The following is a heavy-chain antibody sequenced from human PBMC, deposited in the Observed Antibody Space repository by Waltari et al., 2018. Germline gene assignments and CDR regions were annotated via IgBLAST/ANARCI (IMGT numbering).Heavy chain of an antibody. D-gene: IGHD3-22*01. CDR1: GYSLTSYW. CDR3: ARPLTYYYDSSGYYYYKGDY. CDR2: IYPGDSDT. V-gene: IGHV5-51*01. Sequence: EVQLVQSGAEVKKPGESLKISGKGSGYSLTSYWLGWARLMPGKGLAWMGIIYPGDSDTRYSPSLQGQVTISADKSISTAYLQWSSLKASDTAMYYCARPLTYYYDSSGYYYYKGDYWGQGTLVTVSS. J-gene: IGHJ4*02.